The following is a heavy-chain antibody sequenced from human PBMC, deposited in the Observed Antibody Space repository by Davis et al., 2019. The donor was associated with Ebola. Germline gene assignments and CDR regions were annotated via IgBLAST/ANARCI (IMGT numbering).Heavy chain of an antibody. CDR2: IYHSGST. D-gene: IGHD4-23*01. CDR1: GRSISSGGYS. Sequence: SQTLSLTCAVSGRSISSGGYSWRWIRQPPGKGLEWIGCIYHSGSTYYNPYLKSRVTISVDRSKNQFSLKLSSVTAADTAVYYCARPGGNSAPLSYFDYWGQGTLVTVSS. CDR3: ARPGGNSAPLSYFDY. V-gene: IGHV4-30-2*01. J-gene: IGHJ4*02.